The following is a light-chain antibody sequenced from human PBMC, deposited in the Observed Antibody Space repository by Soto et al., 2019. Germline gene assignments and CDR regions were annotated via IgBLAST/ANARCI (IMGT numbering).Light chain of an antibody. V-gene: IGLV2-14*01. Sequence: QSVLTQPASVSGSPGQSITISCTGTSSDIGGYNYVSWYQQHPGKAPKLMIYDVSNRPSGVSNRFSGSKSGNTASLTISGLQAEDEADYYCSSYKSSTAPYGFGTGPKVT. CDR1: SSDIGGYNY. CDR2: DVS. CDR3: SSYKSSTAPYG. J-gene: IGLJ1*01.